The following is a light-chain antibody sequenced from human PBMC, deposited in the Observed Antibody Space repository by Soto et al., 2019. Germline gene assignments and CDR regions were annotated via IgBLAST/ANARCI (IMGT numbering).Light chain of an antibody. CDR3: CSYAGTSTLWV. J-gene: IGLJ3*02. CDR2: DVS. V-gene: IGLV2-11*01. Sequence: QSALTQPRSVSGSPRQSVTISCTGTSSDVGGYNSVSWYQQHPGKAPKLIIYDVSKRPSGVPDRFSGSKSGNTASLTISGLQAEDEADYYCCSYAGTSTLWVFGGGTKLTVL. CDR1: SSDVGGYNS.